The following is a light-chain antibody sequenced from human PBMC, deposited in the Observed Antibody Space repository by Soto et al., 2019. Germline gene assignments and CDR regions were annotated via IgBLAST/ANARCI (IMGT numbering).Light chain of an antibody. V-gene: IGKV3-15*01. J-gene: IGKJ4*01. CDR2: HAS. Sequence: EIVLTQSPATLSLSPGERATLSCGASQSVSSSYLAWYQQSPGRTPRLFIYHASTRATGIPDRFSGSGSGTEFTLTISSLQSEDFAVYYCQQYTVWPFTFGGGTKVDIK. CDR3: QQYTVWPFT. CDR1: QSVSSSY.